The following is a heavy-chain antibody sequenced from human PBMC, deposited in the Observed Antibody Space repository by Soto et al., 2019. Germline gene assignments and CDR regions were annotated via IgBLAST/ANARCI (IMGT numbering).Heavy chain of an antibody. J-gene: IGHJ4*02. CDR3: AAGGGLPRYY. V-gene: IGHV4-30-2*01. CDR2: IYHSGST. D-gene: IGHD5-12*01. CDR1: GGSISSGGYS. Sequence: QLQLQESGSGLVKPSQTLALTCAVSGGSISSGGYSWSWIRQPPGKVLEWIGYIYHSGSTYYNPSLRSRLTISVARSKNQFSLKLSSVTAADTAVYYCAAGGGLPRYYWGQGTLITVSS.